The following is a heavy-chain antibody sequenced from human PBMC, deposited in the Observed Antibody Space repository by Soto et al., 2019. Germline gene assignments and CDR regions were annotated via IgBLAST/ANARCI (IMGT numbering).Heavy chain of an antibody. Sequence: GGSLRLSCAASGFTVSSNYMSWVRQAPGKGLEWVSVICSGGSTYYADSVKGRFTISRDNSKNTLYLQMNSLRAEDTAVYYCARDQLDHGDAFDIWGQGTMVTVSS. J-gene: IGHJ3*02. CDR1: GFTVSSNY. D-gene: IGHD3-3*01. CDR3: ARDQLDHGDAFDI. V-gene: IGHV3-66*01. CDR2: ICSGGST.